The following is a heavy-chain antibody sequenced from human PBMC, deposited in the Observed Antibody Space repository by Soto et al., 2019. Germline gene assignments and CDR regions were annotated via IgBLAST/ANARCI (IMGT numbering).Heavy chain of an antibody. Sequence: QVQLQESGPGLVKPSGTLSLICIVSGDSVTFGHHYWSWIRQPPGKGLEWIGHIFFTGATNYSPSLKSRVTMSVDSYKSQFSLDLNSVTAADSAMYYCARARSDSAGSSIGRRLDVWGQGTTVTVSS. J-gene: IGHJ6*02. D-gene: IGHD3-10*01. CDR1: GDSVTFGHHY. V-gene: IGHV4-61*01. CDR3: ARARSDSAGSSIGRRLDV. CDR2: IFFTGAT.